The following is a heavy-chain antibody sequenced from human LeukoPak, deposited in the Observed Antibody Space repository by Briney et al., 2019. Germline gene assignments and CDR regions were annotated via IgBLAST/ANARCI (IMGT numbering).Heavy chain of an antibody. Sequence: ASVKVSCKVSGYTLTELSMHWVRQAPGQGLEWMGIINPSGGSTSYAQKFQGRVTMTRDTSTSTVYMELSSLRSEDTAVYYCARDIWGENYYYYGMDVWGQGTTVTVSS. CDR2: INPSGGST. CDR1: GYTLTELS. J-gene: IGHJ6*02. CDR3: ARDIWGENYYYYGMDV. D-gene: IGHD3-10*01. V-gene: IGHV1-46*01.